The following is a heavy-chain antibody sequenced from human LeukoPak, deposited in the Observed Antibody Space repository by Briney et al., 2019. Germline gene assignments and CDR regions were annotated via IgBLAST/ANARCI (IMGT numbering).Heavy chain of an antibody. CDR3: ARGSPFGVVGRDAFDI. CDR2: ISSSSSYI. D-gene: IGHD3-3*01. CDR1: GFTFSSYS. J-gene: IGHJ3*02. Sequence: KAGGSLRLSCAASGFTFSSYSMNWVRQAPGKGLEWVSSISSSSSYIYYADAVKGRFTISRDNAKNSLYLQMNSLRAEDTAVYYCARGSPFGVVGRDAFDIWGQGTVVTVSS. V-gene: IGHV3-21*01.